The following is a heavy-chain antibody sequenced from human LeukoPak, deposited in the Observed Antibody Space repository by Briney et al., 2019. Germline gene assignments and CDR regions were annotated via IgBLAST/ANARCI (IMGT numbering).Heavy chain of an antibody. CDR3: AKGAGGFSYYNWFDP. Sequence: SETLSLTCTVSGGSISSSPYYWGWIRQPPGKGLEWIGSIYYSGTTHYNPSLESRVTISVDTSKNQFSLKRAAVICADTAIYYCAKGAGGFSYYNWFDPWGQGTLVTVSS. D-gene: IGHD5-18*01. J-gene: IGHJ5*02. V-gene: IGHV4-39*07. CDR2: IYYSGTT. CDR1: GGSISSSPYY.